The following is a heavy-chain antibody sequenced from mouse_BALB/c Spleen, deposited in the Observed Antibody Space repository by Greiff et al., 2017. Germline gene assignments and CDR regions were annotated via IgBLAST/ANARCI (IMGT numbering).Heavy chain of an antibody. J-gene: IGHJ2*01. Sequence: EVMLVESGGGLVQPGGSRKLSCAASGFTFSSFGMHWVRQAPEKGLEWVAYISSGSSTIYYADTVKGRFTISRDNPKNTLFLQMTSLRSEDTAMYYCARKGDYDYEGFDYWGQGTTLTVSS. D-gene: IGHD2-4*01. V-gene: IGHV5-17*02. CDR3: ARKGDYDYEGFDY. CDR2: ISSGSSTI. CDR1: GFTFSSFG.